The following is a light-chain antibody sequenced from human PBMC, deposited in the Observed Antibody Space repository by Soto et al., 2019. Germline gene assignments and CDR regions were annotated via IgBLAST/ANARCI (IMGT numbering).Light chain of an antibody. V-gene: IGKV3-20*01. Sequence: EIVLTQSPGTLSLSPGERATLSCRASQSFSSSYLAWYPQKPGQAPRLLIYGASSRATGIPDRFSGSGSGTDFTLTIRRLEPEDFAVYYCQQYGSSPLTFGPGTKVDIK. J-gene: IGKJ3*01. CDR2: GAS. CDR3: QQYGSSPLT. CDR1: QSFSSSY.